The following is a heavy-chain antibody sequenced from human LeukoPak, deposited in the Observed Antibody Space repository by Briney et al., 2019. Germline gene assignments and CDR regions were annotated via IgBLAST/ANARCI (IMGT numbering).Heavy chain of an antibody. CDR2: IYYSGST. Sequence: SETLSLTCTVSGGSISSSSYYWGWIRQPPGKGLEWIGSIYYSGSTYYNPSLKSRVTISVGTSKNQFSLKLSSVTAADTAVYYCARKAVTYFDYWGQGTLVTVSS. CDR1: GGSISSSSYY. V-gene: IGHV4-39*01. CDR3: ARKAVTYFDY. J-gene: IGHJ4*02. D-gene: IGHD5-18*01.